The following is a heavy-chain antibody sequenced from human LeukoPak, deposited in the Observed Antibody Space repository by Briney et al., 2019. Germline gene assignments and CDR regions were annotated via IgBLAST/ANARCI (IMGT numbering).Heavy chain of an antibody. CDR3: ARMERDTAYGMDV. D-gene: IGHD5-18*01. V-gene: IGHV1-2*02. CDR2: INPNSGGT. J-gene: IGHJ6*02. CDR1: GYTLTGYY. Sequence: GASVKVSCKASGYTLTGYYMHWVRQAPGQGLEWMGWINPNSGGTNYAQKFQGRVTMTRDTSISTAYMELSRLRSDDTAVYYCARMERDTAYGMDVWGQGTTVTVSS.